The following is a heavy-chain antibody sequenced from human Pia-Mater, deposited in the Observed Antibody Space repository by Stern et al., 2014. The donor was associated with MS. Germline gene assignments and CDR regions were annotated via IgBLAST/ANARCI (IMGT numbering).Heavy chain of an antibody. J-gene: IGHJ4*02. V-gene: IGHV1-18*01. Sequence: QVQLVQSGADVKKPGASVKVSCEASGYTFNSFGISWVRQAPGQGLEWVGWISGYNGETNLAQKFQGRVTMTTDTSTSTAYMDLRSLRSEDTAVYYCARDRALHRSGHLRPFDLWGQGTLVTVSS. D-gene: IGHD3-22*01. CDR1: GYTFNSFG. CDR2: ISGYNGET. CDR3: ARDRALHRSGHLRPFDL.